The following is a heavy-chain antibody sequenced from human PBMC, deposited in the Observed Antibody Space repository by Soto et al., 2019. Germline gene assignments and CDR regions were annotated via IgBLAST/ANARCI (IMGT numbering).Heavy chain of an antibody. D-gene: IGHD6-13*01. CDR2: IIPILGIA. V-gene: IGHV1-69*02. Sequence: SVKVSCKASGGTFSSYTISWVRQAPGQGLEWMGRIIPILGIANYAQKFQGRVTITADKSTSTAYMELSSLRSEDTAVYYCASGKNSSIWSYWGQGTLVTVSS. CDR1: GGTFSSYT. J-gene: IGHJ4*02. CDR3: ASGKNSSIWSY.